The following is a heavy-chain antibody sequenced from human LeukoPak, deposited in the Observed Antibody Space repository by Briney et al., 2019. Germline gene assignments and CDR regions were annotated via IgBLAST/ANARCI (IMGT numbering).Heavy chain of an antibody. V-gene: IGHV4-31*03. J-gene: IGHJ6*02. CDR1: GGSISSGGYY. CDR2: IYYSGST. Sequence: SGSLSLTCTVSGGSISSGGYYWSWIRQHPGKGLEWIGYIYYSGSTYYNPSLKSRVTISVDTSKNQFSLKLSSVTAADTAVYYCAREIQYYYGSGAYYYYGMVVWGQGATVSVSS. D-gene: IGHD3-10*01. CDR3: AREIQYYYGSGAYYYYGMVV.